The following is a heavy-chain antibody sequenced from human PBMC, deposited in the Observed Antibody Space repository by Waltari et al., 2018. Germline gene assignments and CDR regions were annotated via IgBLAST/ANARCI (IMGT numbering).Heavy chain of an antibody. D-gene: IGHD3-10*01. CDR2: ISYDGTKN. CDR1: GFTCNNYD. V-gene: IGHV3-30*01. CDR3: ARSGGPRYYYDSGSYCDY. Sequence: QVQLVESGGGEVQPGRSLSLYCAASGFTCNNYDMHWVGQAPGKGLEWVAIISYDGTKNNYADSVKGRFTISRDNSKKTVFLQMVSLRAEDTAIYYCARSGGPRYYYDSGSYCDYWGQVTLVTVSS. J-gene: IGHJ4*02.